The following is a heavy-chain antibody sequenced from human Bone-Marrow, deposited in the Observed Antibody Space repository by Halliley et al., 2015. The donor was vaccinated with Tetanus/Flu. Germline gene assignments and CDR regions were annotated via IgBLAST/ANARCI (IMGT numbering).Heavy chain of an antibody. D-gene: IGHD6-19*01. CDR3: ARHGGGSGSGGWYVPGPSAF. CDR2: IKKDGSEK. CDR1: GFTFSGYW. V-gene: IGHV3-7*01. Sequence: SLRLSCAASGFTFSGYWMTWVRQAPGKGLEWVANIKKDGSEKYYLDSVKGRFTISKDDAKNSLYLQMNSLRPEDTAVYFCARHGGGSGSGGWYVPGPSAFWGQGTLVTVSS. J-gene: IGHJ4*02.